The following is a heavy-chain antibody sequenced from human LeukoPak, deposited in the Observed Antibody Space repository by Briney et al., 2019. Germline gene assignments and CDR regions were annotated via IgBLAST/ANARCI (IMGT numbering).Heavy chain of an antibody. V-gene: IGHV4-39*01. D-gene: IGHD6-19*01. CDR3: ARPNIAVAGPHYYYGMDV. Sequence: SETLSLTCTVSGDSISRTSYYWGWIRQPPGKGLEWIGSIYYRGSTYYNRSLKSRVTISVDTPKNKFSLKLSSVTAADTAVYFCARPNIAVAGPHYYYGMDVWGQGTTVTVSS. J-gene: IGHJ6*02. CDR2: IYYRGST. CDR1: GDSISRTSYY.